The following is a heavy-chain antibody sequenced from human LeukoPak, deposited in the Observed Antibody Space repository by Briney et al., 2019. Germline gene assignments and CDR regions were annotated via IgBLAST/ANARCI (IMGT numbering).Heavy chain of an antibody. D-gene: IGHD3-3*01. V-gene: IGHV3-23*01. CDR1: GFTFSSYA. CDR3: AKDGLSPPYYDFWSGYSTPLGP. Sequence: GGSLRLSCAASGFTFSSYAMSWVRQAPGKGLEWVSAISGSGGSTYYADSVKGRFTISRDNSKNTLYLQMNSLRAEDTAVYYCAKDGLSPPYYDFWSGYSTPLGPWGQGTLVTVSS. J-gene: IGHJ5*02. CDR2: ISGSGGST.